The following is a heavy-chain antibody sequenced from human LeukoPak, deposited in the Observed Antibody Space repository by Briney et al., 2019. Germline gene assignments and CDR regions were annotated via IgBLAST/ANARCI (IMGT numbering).Heavy chain of an antibody. CDR1: GFTFSSYW. V-gene: IGHV3-7*01. Sequence: PGGSLRLSCAASGFTFSSYWMTWVRQAPGKGLEWVANIKPDGSVGYYVDSVRGRFIISRDNAGNSLYLQMNSLRVEDTAVYYCTQNLVAAAGDHWGQGTLLIVPS. CDR3: TQNLVAAAGDH. D-gene: IGHD6-13*01. CDR2: IKPDGSVG. J-gene: IGHJ4*02.